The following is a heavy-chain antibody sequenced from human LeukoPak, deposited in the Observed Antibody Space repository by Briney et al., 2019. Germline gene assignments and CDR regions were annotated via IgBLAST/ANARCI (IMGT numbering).Heavy chain of an antibody. J-gene: IGHJ3*02. CDR2: MNPNSGNT. V-gene: IGHV1-8*01. D-gene: IGHD1-26*01. Sequence: ASVKVSCKASGYTFTSYDINGVRQATGQGLEWMGWMNPNSGNTGYAQKFHGRVNMTEDTSTDTTYMELSSLRSEDTAVYYCATTYSGPASDAFDIWGQGTMVTVSS. CDR3: ATTYSGPASDAFDI. CDR1: GYTFTSYD.